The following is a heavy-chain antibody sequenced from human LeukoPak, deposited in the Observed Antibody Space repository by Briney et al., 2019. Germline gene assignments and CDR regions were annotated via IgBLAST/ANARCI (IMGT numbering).Heavy chain of an antibody. V-gene: IGHV4-59*01. D-gene: IGHD5-18*01. CDR2: IYYSGST. CDR1: GGSISSYY. J-gene: IGHJ5*02. Sequence: PSQTLSLTCTVSGGSISSYYWSWIRQPPGKGLEWIGYIYYSGSTNYNPSLKSRVTISVDTSKNQFSLKLSSVTAADTAVYYCARGRYSYGKNNWFDPWGQGTLVTVSS. CDR3: ARGRYSYGKNNWFDP.